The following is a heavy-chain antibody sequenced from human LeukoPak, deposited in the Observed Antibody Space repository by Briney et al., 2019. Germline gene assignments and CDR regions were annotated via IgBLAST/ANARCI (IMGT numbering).Heavy chain of an antibody. D-gene: IGHD6-13*01. CDR1: GGSISSSNW. CDR3: ARHGDSSPPVLGFDH. V-gene: IGHV4-4*03. CDR2: ISSNGET. Sequence: PPETLSLTCAVSGGSISSSNWWSWVRQPPEKGLEWIGSISSNGETFYNPSLKSRVTISIDTSKSQFSLNLSSVTASDTAIYYCARHGDSSPPVLGFDHWSQGTLVTVSS. J-gene: IGHJ4*02.